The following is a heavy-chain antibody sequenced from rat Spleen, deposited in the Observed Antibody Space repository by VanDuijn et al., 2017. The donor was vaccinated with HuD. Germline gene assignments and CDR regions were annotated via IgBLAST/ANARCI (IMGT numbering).Heavy chain of an antibody. CDR1: GFTFKNNW. D-gene: IGHD5-1*01. Sequence: EVQLVESGGGLVLPGRSLKISCVASGFTFKNNWMSWIRQAPGKGLEWVASITNTGGIAYYPDSVKGRFTISRDNAESTLYLQMDSLRSEDTATYYCARQNWPYYFDYWGQGVMVTVSS. CDR2: ITNTGGIA. J-gene: IGHJ2*01. CDR3: ARQNWPYYFDY. V-gene: IGHV5-31*01.